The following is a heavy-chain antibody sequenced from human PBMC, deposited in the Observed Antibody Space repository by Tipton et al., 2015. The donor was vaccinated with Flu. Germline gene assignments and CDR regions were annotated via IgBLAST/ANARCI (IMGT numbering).Heavy chain of an antibody. CDR1: GASITGSSFY. CDR3: ARGSGDANTYFDS. CDR2: IFYSGST. Sequence: TLSLTCTVSGASITGSSFYWGWIRQPPGKGLECIGTIFYSGSTSYNPSLRSRVTISVDTSKNQFSLKLRSVTAADTAVYYCARGSGDANTYFDSWGQGTLVTVSS. V-gene: IGHV4-39*01. J-gene: IGHJ4*02. D-gene: IGHD6-19*01.